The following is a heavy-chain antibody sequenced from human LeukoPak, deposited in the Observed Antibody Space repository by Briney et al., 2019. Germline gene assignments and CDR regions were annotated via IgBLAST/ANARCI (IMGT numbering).Heavy chain of an antibody. CDR3: ARDAFLGYYYYMDV. CDR2: IKQDGSEK. J-gene: IGHJ6*03. CDR1: GFTFSSYW. Sequence: GGSLRLSCAASGFTFSSYWMSWVRQAPGKGLEWVANIKQDGSEKYYVDSVKGRFTISRDNAKNSLYLQMNSLRAEDTAVYYCARDAFLGYYYYMDVWGKGTTVTVSS. D-gene: IGHD2-21*01. V-gene: IGHV3-7*01.